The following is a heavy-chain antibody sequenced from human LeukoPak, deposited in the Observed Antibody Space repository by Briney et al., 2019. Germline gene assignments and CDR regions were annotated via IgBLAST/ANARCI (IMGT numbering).Heavy chain of an antibody. CDR1: GYTFTSYA. CDR3: ARDQEGFDY. J-gene: IGHJ4*02. V-gene: IGHV1-3*01. Sequence: WASVKVSCKASGYTFTSYAMHWVRQAPGQRLEWMGWINAGNGNTKYSQKFQGRVTVTRDTSTSTVHMELSGLRSEDTAVYYCARDQEGFDYWGQGTLVTVSS. CDR2: INAGNGNT.